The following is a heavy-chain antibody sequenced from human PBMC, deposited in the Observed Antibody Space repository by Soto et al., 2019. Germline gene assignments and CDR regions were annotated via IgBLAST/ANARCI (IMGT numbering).Heavy chain of an antibody. CDR1: EFTFSDYY. J-gene: IGHJ1*01. V-gene: IGHV3-11*01. CDR2: ISSSGRTI. Sequence: QVQLVESGGGLVKPGGSLRLSCAASEFTFSDYYMSWIRQAPGKGLEWVLYISSSGRTIYYADSVKDRFTISRAKAKKSLYMQMNSLRAEDTAVYSCARDQGGYGDYNYFQHWGQGTMVTVSS. CDR3: ARDQGGYGDYNYFQH. D-gene: IGHD4-17*01.